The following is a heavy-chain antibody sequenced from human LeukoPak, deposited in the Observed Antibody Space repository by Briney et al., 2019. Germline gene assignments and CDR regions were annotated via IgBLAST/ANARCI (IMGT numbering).Heavy chain of an antibody. V-gene: IGHV4-39*01. Sequence: PSGTLSLTCTVSGGSISSSSYYWGWIRQPPGKGLEWIGSIYYSGSTYYNPSLKSRVTISVDTSKNQFSLKVSSVTAADTAFYYCARHPSSSGPYYFDYWGQGTLVTLSA. CDR2: IYYSGST. D-gene: IGHD6-19*01. CDR1: GGSISSSSYY. CDR3: ARHPSSSGPYYFDY. J-gene: IGHJ4*02.